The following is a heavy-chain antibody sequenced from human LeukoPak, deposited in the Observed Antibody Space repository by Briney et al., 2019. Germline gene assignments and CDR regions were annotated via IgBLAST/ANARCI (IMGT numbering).Heavy chain of an antibody. J-gene: IGHJ3*02. CDR3: ARGRRGGGWYWNAFDI. CDR1: GGSFSGYY. V-gene: IGHV4-34*01. CDR2: INHSGST. Sequence: SETLSLTCAVYGGSFSGYYWSWIRQPPGKGLEWIGEINHSGSTNYNPSLKSRVTISVDTSKNQFSLKLSSVTAADAAVYYCARGRRGGGWYWNAFDIWGQGTMVTVSS. D-gene: IGHD2-15*01.